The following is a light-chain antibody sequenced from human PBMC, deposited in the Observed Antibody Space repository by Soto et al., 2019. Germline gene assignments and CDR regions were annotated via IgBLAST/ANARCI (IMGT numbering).Light chain of an antibody. CDR3: QQYNNWPPA. CDR2: DAY. V-gene: IGKV3-15*01. J-gene: IGKJ3*01. Sequence: EILRTQSPATMSVSPGERATRSWVDSQSVSSSYLAWYQQKPGLAPRLLIYDAYSRATGIPDRFSGSGSGTEFTLTIASLQSEDFAVYFCQQYNNWPPAFGPGTQMDIK. CDR1: QSVSSSY.